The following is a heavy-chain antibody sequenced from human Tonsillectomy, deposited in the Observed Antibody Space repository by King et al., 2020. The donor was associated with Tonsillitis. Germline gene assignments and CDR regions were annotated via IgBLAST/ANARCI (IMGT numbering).Heavy chain of an antibody. J-gene: IGHJ4*02. CDR3: ARLQWDIVVVPAAPDY. CDR2: VHSSGST. D-gene: IGHD2-2*01. CDR1: GGSISISYY. V-gene: IGHV4-39*01. Sequence: QLQESGPGLVKPSETLSLMCTVSGGSISISYYWGWIRQPPGKGLEWIGTVHSSGSTYYNPSLKSRVTVSVDTSKSQFSLKLRSVTAADTAVYYCARLQWDIVVVPAAPDYWGQGTLVTVSS.